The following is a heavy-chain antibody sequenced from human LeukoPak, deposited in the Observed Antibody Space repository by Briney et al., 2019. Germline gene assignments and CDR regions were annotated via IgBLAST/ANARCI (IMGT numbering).Heavy chain of an antibody. CDR3: ARAYHDAFDI. D-gene: IGHD2-21*01. Sequence: GGSLRLSCAASRFTFRDYYMGWIRQAPGKGLEWVSYISNSGTSMYHADSVKGRFTISRDNAKNSLYLQMDSLRAEDTAVYYCARAYHDAFDIWGQGTMVTVSS. CDR2: ISNSGTSM. J-gene: IGHJ3*02. CDR1: RFTFRDYY. V-gene: IGHV3-11*04.